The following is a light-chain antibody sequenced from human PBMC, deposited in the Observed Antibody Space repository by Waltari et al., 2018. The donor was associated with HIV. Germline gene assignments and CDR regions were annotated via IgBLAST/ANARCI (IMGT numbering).Light chain of an antibody. J-gene: IGLJ2*01. CDR2: MSD. CDR1: TSNIGSNY. Sequence: QSVLTQPPSASGTPGERVTISCSGGTSNIGSNYVYWYHHLPGTAPKLLIYMSDQRPSEVPDRISGSKSGTSASLVISGLRSEDEAEYYCASWDDSLGGYWIFGGGTNLTVL. V-gene: IGLV1-47*01. CDR3: ASWDDSLGGYWI.